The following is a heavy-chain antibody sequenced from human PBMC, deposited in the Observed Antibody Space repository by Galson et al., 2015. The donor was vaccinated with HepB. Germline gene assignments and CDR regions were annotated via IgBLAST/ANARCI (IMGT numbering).Heavy chain of an antibody. CDR3: ARDLYRWLPRYYYYYGMDV. CDR2: IIPIFGTA. Sequence: SVKVSCKASGGTFSSYAISWVRQAPGQGLEWMGGIIPIFGTANYAQKFQGRVTITADESTSTAYMELSSLRSEDTAVYYCARDLYRWLPRYYYYYGMDVWGQGTTVTVSS. J-gene: IGHJ6*02. D-gene: IGHD5-24*01. CDR1: GGTFSSYA. V-gene: IGHV1-69*13.